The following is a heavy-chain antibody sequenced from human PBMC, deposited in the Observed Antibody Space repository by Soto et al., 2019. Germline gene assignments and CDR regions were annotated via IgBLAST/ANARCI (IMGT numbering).Heavy chain of an antibody. J-gene: IGHJ4*02. CDR2: ITGSGDIT. D-gene: IGHD3-22*01. Sequence: PGGSLRLSCAASGFTFTSYVMSWVRQAPGKGLQWVSGITGSGDITYYADSVKDRFTISRDNSKNTLYLQMNSLRAEDTAVYYCAKEEDSGGYKGFSFDFWGQGALVTVSS. CDR3: AKEEDSGGYKGFSFDF. V-gene: IGHV3-23*01. CDR1: GFTFTSYV.